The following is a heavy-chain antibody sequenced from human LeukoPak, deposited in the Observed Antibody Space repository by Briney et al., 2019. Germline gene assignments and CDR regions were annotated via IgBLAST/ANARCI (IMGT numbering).Heavy chain of an antibody. J-gene: IGHJ4*02. CDR3: VRVGYGDYLYFDY. D-gene: IGHD4-17*01. CDR2: IYSGGST. V-gene: IGHV3-66*01. CDR1: GFTVSSNY. Sequence: PGGSLRLSCAASGFTVSSNYMSWVRQAPGKGLEWVSVIYSGGSTYYADSVKGRFTISRDNSKNTLYLQMNSLRAEDTAVYYCVRVGYGDYLYFDYWGQGTLVTVSS.